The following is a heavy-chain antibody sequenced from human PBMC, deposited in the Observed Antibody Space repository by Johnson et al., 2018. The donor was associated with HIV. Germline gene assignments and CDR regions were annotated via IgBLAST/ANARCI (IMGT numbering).Heavy chain of an antibody. CDR1: GFTFSSYG. D-gene: IGHD3-22*01. CDR2: MWYDGTNK. J-gene: IGHJ3*02. V-gene: IGHV3-33*06. Sequence: QVQLVESGGGVVQPGRSLRLSCAASGFTFSSYGMHWVRQAPGKGLEWVAVMWYDGTNKNYTDSVKGRFTISRDNSKSTLYLQMNALRAEDTAVYYCAKGNYYDSSGYYGSTHAFDIWGQGTMVTVSS. CDR3: AKGNYYDSSGYYGSTHAFDI.